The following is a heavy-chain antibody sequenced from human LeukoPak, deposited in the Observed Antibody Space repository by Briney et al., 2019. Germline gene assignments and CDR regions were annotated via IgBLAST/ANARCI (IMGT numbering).Heavy chain of an antibody. CDR1: GFTFSSYE. Sequence: GGSLRLSCAASGFTFSSYEMNWVRQAPGKGLEWVSYISSSGSTISYADSVKGRFSISRDNAKNSLYLQMNSLRAEETAVYYCASVTGGGDYYYYGMDVWGQGTTVAVSS. CDR2: ISSSGSTI. J-gene: IGHJ6*02. V-gene: IGHV3-48*03. CDR3: ASVTGGGDYYYYGMDV. D-gene: IGHD3-16*01.